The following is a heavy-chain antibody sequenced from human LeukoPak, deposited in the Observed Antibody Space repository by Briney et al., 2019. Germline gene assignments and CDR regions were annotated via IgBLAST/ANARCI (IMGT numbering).Heavy chain of an antibody. CDR2: IIPIFGTA. D-gene: IGHD2-2*01. V-gene: IGHV1-69*05. CDR1: GGTFSSYA. CDR3: ASSYCSSTSCPNWFDP. J-gene: IGHJ5*02. Sequence: GASVKVSCKASGGTFSSYAISWVRQAPGQWLEWMGGIIPIFGTANYAQKLQGRVTMTTDTSTSTAYMELRSLRSDDTAVYYCASSYCSSTSCPNWFDPWGQGTLVTVSS.